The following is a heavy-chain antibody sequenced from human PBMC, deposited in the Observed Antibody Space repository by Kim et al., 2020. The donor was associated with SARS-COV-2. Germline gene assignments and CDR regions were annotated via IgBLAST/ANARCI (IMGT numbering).Heavy chain of an antibody. J-gene: IGHJ6*02. D-gene: IGHD6-13*01. CDR1: GYTFTSYY. V-gene: IGHV1-46*01. Sequence: ASVKVSCKASGYTFTSYYMHWVRQAPGQGLEWMGIINPSGGSTSYAQKFQGRVTMTRDTSTSTVYMELSSLRSEDTAVYYCARDTRQQLVGSDYYYYGMDVWGQGTTVTVSS. CDR3: ARDTRQQLVGSDYYYYGMDV. CDR2: INPSGGST.